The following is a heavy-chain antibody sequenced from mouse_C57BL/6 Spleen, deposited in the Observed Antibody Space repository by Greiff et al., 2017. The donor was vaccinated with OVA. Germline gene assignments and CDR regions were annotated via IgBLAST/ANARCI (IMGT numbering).Heavy chain of an antibody. CDR2: IDPSDSYT. CDR1: GYTFTSYW. V-gene: IGHV1-69*01. D-gene: IGHD2-2*01. CDR3: AREGLRRSGWFAY. J-gene: IGHJ3*01. Sequence: QVQLQQSGAELVMPGASVKLSCKASGYTFTSYWMHWVKQRPGQGLEWIGEIDPSDSYTNYNQKFKGKSTLTVDKSSSTAYMQLSSLTSEDSAVYYCAREGLRRSGWFAYWGQGTLVTVSA.